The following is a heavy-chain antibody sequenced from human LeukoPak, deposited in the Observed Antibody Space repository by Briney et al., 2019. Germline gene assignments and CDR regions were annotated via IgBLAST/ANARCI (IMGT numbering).Heavy chain of an antibody. CDR2: IYYSGST. CDR1: GFTFSSYA. CDR3: ARLASRFDP. V-gene: IGHV4-31*02. J-gene: IGHJ5*02. Sequence: LRLSCAASGFTFSSYAMSWIRQHPGKGLEWIGYIYYSGSTYYNPSLKSRVTISVDTSKNQFSLKLSSVTAADTAVYYCARLASRFDPWGQGTLVTVSS. D-gene: IGHD6-19*01.